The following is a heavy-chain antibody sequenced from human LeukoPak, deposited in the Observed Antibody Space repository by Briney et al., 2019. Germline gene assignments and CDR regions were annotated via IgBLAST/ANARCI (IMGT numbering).Heavy chain of an antibody. J-gene: IGHJ4*02. CDR2: INPNSGGT. CDR1: GYTFTGYY. D-gene: IGHD3-3*01. CDR3: ASNNDFWSGYPFDY. V-gene: IGHV1-2*02. Sequence: GASVKVSCKASGYTFTGYYMHWVRQAPGQGLEWMGWINPNSGGTNYAQRFQGRVTMTRDTSISTAYMELSRLRSDDTAVYYCASNNDFWSGYPFDYWGQGTLVTVSS.